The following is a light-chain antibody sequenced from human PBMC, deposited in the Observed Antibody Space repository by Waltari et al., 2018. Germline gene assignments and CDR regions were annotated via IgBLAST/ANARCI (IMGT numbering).Light chain of an antibody. CDR1: RSNIGNNL. Sequence: QSVLTQPPAASGTPGQRVPISCSGSRSNIGNNLVYWYQQFPGTAPKLLIYKNYGRPSGVPDRFSGSRSGTSASLAISGLRSEDEADYYCASWDDRLSGYVFGPGTKVIVL. J-gene: IGLJ1*01. CDR3: ASWDDRLSGYV. CDR2: KNY. V-gene: IGLV1-47*01.